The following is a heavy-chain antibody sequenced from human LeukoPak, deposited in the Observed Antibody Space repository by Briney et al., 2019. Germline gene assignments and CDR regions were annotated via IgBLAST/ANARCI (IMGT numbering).Heavy chain of an antibody. J-gene: IGHJ6*02. CDR2: IWYDGSNK. V-gene: IGHV3-33*08. CDR1: GFTFSSYG. CDR3: ARGCSSTSCLYGMDV. Sequence: GGSLRLSCAASGFTFSSYGMHWVRQAPGKGLEWVAVIWYDGSNKYYADSVKGRFTISRDNSKNTLYLQMNSLRAEDTAVYYCARGCSSTSCLYGMDVWGQGTTVTVSS. D-gene: IGHD2-2*01.